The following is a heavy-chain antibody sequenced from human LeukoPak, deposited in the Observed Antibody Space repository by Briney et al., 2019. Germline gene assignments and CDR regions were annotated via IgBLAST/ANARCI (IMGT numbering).Heavy chain of an antibody. V-gene: IGHV4-30-4*01. J-gene: IGHJ4*02. Sequence: QTSQTLSLTCTVSGGSISSGDYYWSWIRQPPGKGLEWIGYIYYSGSTYYNPSLKSRVTISVDTSKSQFSLKLSSVTAADTAVYYCARNYYDILTLDYWGQGTLVTVSS. CDR3: ARNYYDILTLDY. CDR1: GGSISSGDYY. CDR2: IYYSGST. D-gene: IGHD3-22*01.